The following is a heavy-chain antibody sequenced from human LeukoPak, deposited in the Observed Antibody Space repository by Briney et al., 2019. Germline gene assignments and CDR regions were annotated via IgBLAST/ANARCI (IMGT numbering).Heavy chain of an antibody. V-gene: IGHV3-21*01. J-gene: IGHJ3*02. Sequence: PGGSLRLSCAASGFTFSSYSMNWVRQAPGKGLEWVSSISSSSSYIYYADSVKGRFTISRDNAKNSLYLQMNSLRAEDTAVYYCARELVQLERHDAFDIWGQGTMVTVSS. D-gene: IGHD1-1*01. CDR3: ARELVQLERHDAFDI. CDR1: GFTFSSYS. CDR2: ISSSSSYI.